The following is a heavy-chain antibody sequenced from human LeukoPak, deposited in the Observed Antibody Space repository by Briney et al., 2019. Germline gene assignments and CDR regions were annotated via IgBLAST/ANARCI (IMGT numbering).Heavy chain of an antibody. CDR3: GPGQYYFDY. Sequence: AVSLRLSCTASGFSFNRYWKNWVRHAPGKGLERVANIKQDGSEKYYLNSGKGRLTIPRENAKSSLYRQMNRLRVAAKAVYYWGPGQYYFDYWGQGNLVSVSS. V-gene: IGHV3-7*02. CDR2: IKQDGSEK. J-gene: IGHJ4*02. CDR1: GFSFNRYW.